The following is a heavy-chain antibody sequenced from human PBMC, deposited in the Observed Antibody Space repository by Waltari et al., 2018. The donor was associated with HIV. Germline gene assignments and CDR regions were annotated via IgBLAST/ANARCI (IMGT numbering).Heavy chain of an antibody. CDR2: YSPILRTT. CDR3: ARDLAVFGVVAPSYGMDV. J-gene: IGHJ6*02. V-gene: IGHV1-69*13. CDR1: GGSFGNNV. D-gene: IGHD3-3*01. Sequence: QVQLVQSGAEVKTPGSSVKVSCKASGGSFGNNVINWLRQAPGHGLGWMGGYSPILRTTKVAQKFEGRVTIAADDSTSTVYVEVSSLRYEDTALYYCARDLAVFGVVAPSYGMDVWGQGTTVTVSS.